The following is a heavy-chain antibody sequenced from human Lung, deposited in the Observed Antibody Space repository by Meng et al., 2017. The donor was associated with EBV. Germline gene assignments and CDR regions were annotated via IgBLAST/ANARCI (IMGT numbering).Heavy chain of an antibody. CDR3: AREVPMIVMNWLDP. CDR1: GGSISSSSHY. CDR2: IHYSGRT. Sequence: QLQLQESGPGLVKPSETLSLTCTVSGGSISSSSHYWDWIRQSPGKGLQWIGSIHYSGRTSYNPSLKSRVTISVDTSKNQFSLKLSSVVAADTAVYYCAREVPMIVMNWLDPWGQGTLVTGSS. J-gene: IGHJ5*02. V-gene: IGHV4-39*07. D-gene: IGHD3-22*01.